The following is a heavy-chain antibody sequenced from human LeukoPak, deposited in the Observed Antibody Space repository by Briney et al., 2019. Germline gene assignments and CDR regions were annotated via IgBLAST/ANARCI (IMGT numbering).Heavy chain of an antibody. J-gene: IGHJ5*02. CDR3: ARTYDGDMNWFDP. D-gene: IGHD3-9*01. CDR2: IYYSGST. V-gene: IGHV4-30-4*01. CDR1: GGSISSGDYY. Sequence: SETLSLTCTVSGGSISSGDYYWSWIRQPPGKGLEWIGYIYYSGSTYYNPSLKSRVTISVDRSKNQFSLKLSSVTAVDTAVYYCARTYDGDMNWFDPWGQGTLVTVSS.